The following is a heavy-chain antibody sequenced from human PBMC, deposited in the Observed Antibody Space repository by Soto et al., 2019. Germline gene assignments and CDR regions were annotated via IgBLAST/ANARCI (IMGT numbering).Heavy chain of an antibody. D-gene: IGHD2-2*01. CDR1: GYTFTGYY. J-gene: IGHJ4*02. V-gene: IGHV1-2*04. Sequence: ASVKVSCKASGYTFTGYYMHWVRQAPGQGLEWMGWINPNSGGTNYAQKFQGWVTMTRDTSISTAYMELSRLRSDDTAVYYCARENCSSTSCYSYFDYWGQGTLVTVSS. CDR2: INPNSGGT. CDR3: ARENCSSTSCYSYFDY.